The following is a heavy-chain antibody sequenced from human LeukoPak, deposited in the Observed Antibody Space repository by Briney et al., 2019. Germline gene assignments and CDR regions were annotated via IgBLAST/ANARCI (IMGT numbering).Heavy chain of an antibody. CDR1: GGSFSGYY. Sequence: SETLSLTRAVYGGSFSGYYWSWIRQPPGKGLEWIGEINHSGSTNYNPSLKSRVTISVDTSKNQFSLKLSSVTAADTAVYYCARRSSSSVDYWGQGTLVTVSS. V-gene: IGHV4-34*01. CDR3: ARRSSSSVDY. CDR2: INHSGST. J-gene: IGHJ4*02. D-gene: IGHD6-6*01.